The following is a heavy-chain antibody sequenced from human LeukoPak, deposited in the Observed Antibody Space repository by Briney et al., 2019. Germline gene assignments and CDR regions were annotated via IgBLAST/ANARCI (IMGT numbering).Heavy chain of an antibody. Sequence: KSGGSLRLSCAVSGFTFSSYNMNWVRQAPGKGLEWVSSISSSSNYIYYADSVKGRFTISRDNAKNSLYLQMNSLRAEDTAVYYCARGQVAFDIWGQGTMVTVSS. J-gene: IGHJ3*02. CDR1: GFTFSSYN. V-gene: IGHV3-21*01. CDR3: ARGQVAFDI. CDR2: ISSSSNYI.